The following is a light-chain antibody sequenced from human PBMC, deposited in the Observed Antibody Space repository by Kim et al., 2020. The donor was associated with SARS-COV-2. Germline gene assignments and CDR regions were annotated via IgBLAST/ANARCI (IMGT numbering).Light chain of an antibody. J-gene: IGLJ2*01. CDR1: KLGAKY. CDR2: QDS. V-gene: IGLV3-1*01. CDR3: QALDSSTAV. Sequence: VHAGETASIAGSGDKLGAKYACGNRQKPGKSPVLVIKQDSTRPSGIPERFSGANSGNTATLTISGTQAMDEADNYGQALDSSTAVFGGGTRLTVL.